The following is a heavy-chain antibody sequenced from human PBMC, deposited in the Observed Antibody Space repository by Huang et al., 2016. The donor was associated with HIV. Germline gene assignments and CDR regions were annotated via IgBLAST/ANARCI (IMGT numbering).Heavy chain of an antibody. D-gene: IGHD3-3*01. CDR2: VNDSGAN. CDR3: ARQWTILEWLLGLDV. CDR1: GGSFTGNY. V-gene: IGHV4-34*02. J-gene: IGHJ6*02. Sequence: QMQLQQRGAGLLKPSATLSLTCGVSGGSFTGNYLTGIRQAPGKGLEWLGEVNDSGANNYTPSLNGRVTISLDKSNREVALNLRSVTAADTAVYYCARQWTILEWLLGLDVWGQGTTVIVSS.